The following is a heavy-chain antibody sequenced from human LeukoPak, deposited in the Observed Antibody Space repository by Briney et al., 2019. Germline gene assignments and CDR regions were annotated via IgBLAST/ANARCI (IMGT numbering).Heavy chain of an antibody. CDR2: IIPIFGTA. Sequence: ASVKVSCKASGGTFSSYAIRWVRQAPGQGLEWMGGIIPIFGTANYAQKFQGRVTITTDESTSTAYMELSSLRSEDTAVYYCARASKVQWGDAFDIWGQGTMVTVSS. CDR3: ARASKVQWGDAFDI. V-gene: IGHV1-69*05. CDR1: GGTFSSYA. J-gene: IGHJ3*02. D-gene: IGHD1-26*01.